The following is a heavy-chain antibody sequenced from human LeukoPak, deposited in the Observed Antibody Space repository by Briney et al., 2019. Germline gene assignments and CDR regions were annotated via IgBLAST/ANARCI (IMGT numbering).Heavy chain of an antibody. CDR3: ARGGSYYYGSASVDY. D-gene: IGHD3-10*01. CDR2: ISAYNGNT. CDR1: GGTFSSYA. Sequence: ASVKVSCKASGGTFSSYAISWVRQAPGQGLEWMGWISAYNGNTNYAQKLQGRVTMTTDTSTSTAYMELRSQRSDDTAVYYCARGGSYYYGSASVDYWGQGTLVTVSS. J-gene: IGHJ4*02. V-gene: IGHV1-18*01.